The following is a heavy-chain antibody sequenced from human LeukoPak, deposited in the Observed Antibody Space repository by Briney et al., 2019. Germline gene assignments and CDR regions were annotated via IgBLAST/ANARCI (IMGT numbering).Heavy chain of an antibody. V-gene: IGHV4-34*01. J-gene: IGHJ3*02. Sequence: PSETLSLTCAGYGGSFSGYYWSWIRQPPGKGLEWIGEINHSGSTNYNPSLKSRVTISVDTSKNQFSLKLSSVTAADTAVYYCARQKNVVDIWGQGTMVTVSS. CDR1: GGSFSGYY. CDR3: ARQKNVVDI. D-gene: IGHD2-21*01. CDR2: INHSGST.